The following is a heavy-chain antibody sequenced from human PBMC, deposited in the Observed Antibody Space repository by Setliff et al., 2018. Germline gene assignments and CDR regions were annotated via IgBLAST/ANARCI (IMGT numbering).Heavy chain of an antibody. J-gene: IGHJ3*01. CDR1: GYSISNGFY. CDR2: LFDGGSA. D-gene: IGHD3-22*01. V-gene: IGHV4-38-2*02. CDR3: ARDPHYDPTYSLPGHAFDF. Sequence: SETLSLTCAVSGYSISNGFYWGWIRQSPVEGLEWIGSLFDGGSAYYSPSLKSRASISLDASKNQFALKLTSATAADTAVYYCARDPHYDPTYSLPGHAFDFWGQGIMVTVSS.